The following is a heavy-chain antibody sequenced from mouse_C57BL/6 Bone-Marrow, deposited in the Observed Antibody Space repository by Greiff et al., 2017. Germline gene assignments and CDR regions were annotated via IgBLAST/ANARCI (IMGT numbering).Heavy chain of an antibody. CDR1: GYTFTSYW. CDR3: ARSQLGHYFDY. D-gene: IGHD4-1*02. CDR2: IDPSDSYT. V-gene: IGHV1-69*01. J-gene: IGHJ2*01. Sequence: QVQLQQPGAELVMPGASVKLSCKASGYTFTSYWMNWVKQRPGQGLEWIGEIDPSDSYTNYNQKFKGKSTLTVDKSSSTAYMQLSSLTSEDSAVYYCARSQLGHYFDYWGQGTTLTVSS.